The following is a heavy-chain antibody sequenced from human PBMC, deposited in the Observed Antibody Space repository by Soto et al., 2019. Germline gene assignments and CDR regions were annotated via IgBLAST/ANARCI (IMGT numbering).Heavy chain of an antibody. CDR3: ARVQVPGSGIFVSTVHHSSYCIDV. Sequence: GASVKVSCKASGGTFSSYAISWVRQAPGQGLEWMGGIIPIFGTANYAQKFQGRVTITADESTSTAYMELSSLRSEDTAVYYCARVQVPGSGIFVSTVHHSSYCIDVRGPGPTVTLSS. V-gene: IGHV1-69*13. CDR2: IIPIFGTA. CDR1: GGTFSSYA. D-gene: IGHD1-20*01. J-gene: IGHJ6*02.